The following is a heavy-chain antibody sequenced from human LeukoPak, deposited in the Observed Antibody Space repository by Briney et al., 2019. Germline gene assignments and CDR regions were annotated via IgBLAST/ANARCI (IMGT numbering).Heavy chain of an antibody. V-gene: IGHV1-69*04. CDR1: GGTFSSYA. CDR3: ARRATVVTPGAFDY. CDR2: IIPILGIA. Sequence: ASVKVSCKASGGTFSSYAISWVRQAPGQGLEWMGRIIPILGIANYAQKFQGRVTITADKSTGTAYMELSSLRSEDTAVYYCARRATVVTPGAFDYWGQGTLVTVSS. J-gene: IGHJ4*02. D-gene: IGHD4-23*01.